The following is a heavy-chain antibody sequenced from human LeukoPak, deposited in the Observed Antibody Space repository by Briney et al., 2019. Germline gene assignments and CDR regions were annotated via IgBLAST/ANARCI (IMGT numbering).Heavy chain of an antibody. CDR1: GFSFSTFG. Sequence: AGGSLRLSCAASGFSFSTFGMNWVCQAPGKGLEWVSSISSRSSYIYYADSVKGRFTISRDNAKNSLYLQMNSLRAEDTAVYYCARDRVAGYWGAFDIWGQGTMVTVSS. D-gene: IGHD6-19*01. J-gene: IGHJ3*02. CDR3: ARDRVAGYWGAFDI. V-gene: IGHV3-21*04. CDR2: ISSRSSYI.